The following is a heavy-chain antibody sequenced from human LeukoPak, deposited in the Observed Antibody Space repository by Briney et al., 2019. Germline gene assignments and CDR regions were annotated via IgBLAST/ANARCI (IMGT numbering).Heavy chain of an antibody. CDR3: AKALYGGHDY. V-gene: IGHV3-53*01. D-gene: IGHD4-23*01. Sequence: GGSLRLSCAASGFTVSDNYMTWVRQAPGKRLEWVSSIYGAGATHYAESVKGRFTISRDNSKNTLSLQMNSLRAEDTAVYYCAKALYGGHDYWGQGTLVTVSS. CDR1: GFTVSDNY. CDR2: IYGAGAT. J-gene: IGHJ4*02.